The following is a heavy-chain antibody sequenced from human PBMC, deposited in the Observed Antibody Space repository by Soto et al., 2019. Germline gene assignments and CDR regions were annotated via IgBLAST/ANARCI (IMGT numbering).Heavy chain of an antibody. V-gene: IGHV4-38-2*01. CDR2: IYYGGTT. D-gene: IGHD4-17*01. CDR3: ARGDMTTVTTRPRYYGMDV. J-gene: IGHJ6*02. Sequence: PSETLSLTCDVSVEPMTGGYYWGWIRQSPGKGLEWIGSIYYGGTTYYNPSLRSRLAISIDTSKNQFSLRLSSVTAADTALYYCARGDMTTVTTRPRYYGMDVWGQGTTVTVSS. CDR1: VEPMTGGYY.